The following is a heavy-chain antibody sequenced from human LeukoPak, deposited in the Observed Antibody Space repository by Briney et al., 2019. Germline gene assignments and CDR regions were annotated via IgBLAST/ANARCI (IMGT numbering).Heavy chain of an antibody. CDR2: FDPEDGET. D-gene: IGHD4-17*01. V-gene: IGHV1-24*01. J-gene: IGHJ1*01. Sequence: ASVKVSCKVSGYTLTELSMHWVRQAPGKGLEWMGGFDPEDGETIYAQKFQGRVTMTEDTSTDTAHMELSSLRSEDTAVYYCATPFVYGDYAYFQHWGQGTLVTVSS. CDR3: ATPFVYGDYAYFQH. CDR1: GYTLTELS.